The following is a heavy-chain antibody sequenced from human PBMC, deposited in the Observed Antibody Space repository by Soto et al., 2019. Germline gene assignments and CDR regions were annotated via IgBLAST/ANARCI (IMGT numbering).Heavy chain of an antibody. CDR1: GGSISSGDYY. Sequence: NPSETLSLTCTVSGGSISSGDYYWSWIRQPPGKGLEWIGYIYYNGSTYYNPSLKSRVTISVDTSKNQFSLKLSSVTAADTAVYYCARAESSGYFDYWGQGTLVTVSS. D-gene: IGHD2-15*01. CDR3: ARAESSGYFDY. J-gene: IGHJ4*02. CDR2: IYYNGST. V-gene: IGHV4-30-4*01.